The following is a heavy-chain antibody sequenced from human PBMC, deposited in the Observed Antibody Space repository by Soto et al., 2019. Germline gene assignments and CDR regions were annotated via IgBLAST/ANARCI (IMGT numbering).Heavy chain of an antibody. J-gene: IGHJ4*02. CDR3: ARDVSSDTTGFRGYDL. D-gene: IGHD3-10*01. V-gene: IGHV1-69*01. CDR2: FIPIFVSA. Sequence: QLHLVQSGAEVKKAGSSVKVSCKASGGTVSSYAITWVRQAPGKGLEWMGVFIPIFVSAHYAPKFQGRININADESTSTAYMELSGITSEDTAIYYCARDVSSDTTGFRGYDLWGQGTQVTVSS. CDR1: GGTVSSYA.